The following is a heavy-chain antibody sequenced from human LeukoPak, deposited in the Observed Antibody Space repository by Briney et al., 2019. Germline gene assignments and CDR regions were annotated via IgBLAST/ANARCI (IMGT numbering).Heavy chain of an antibody. Sequence: GRTLGHSGVASGLSVSSLGMDGVRQATGKGLEWVALISNDGSNAYYGDSVKGRFTISRDNSKNTVYLQMDGLRSDDTAVYFCAKACTGGTTCFYVDYWGRGTLVSVSS. V-gene: IGHV3-30*18. CDR1: GLSVSSLG. CDR3: AKACTGGTTCFYVDY. CDR2: ISNDGSNA. J-gene: IGHJ4*02. D-gene: IGHD2-8*02.